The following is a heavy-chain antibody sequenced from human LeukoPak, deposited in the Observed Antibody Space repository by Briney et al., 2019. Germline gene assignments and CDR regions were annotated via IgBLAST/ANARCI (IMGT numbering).Heavy chain of an antibody. CDR2: MNHSGSA. J-gene: IGHJ4*02. CDR1: GGTFSGYY. CDR3: ASVPAGVVVPAARGDYFDY. V-gene: IGHV4-34*01. D-gene: IGHD2-2*01. Sequence: PSETLSLTCAVYGGTFSGYYWSWIRQPPGKGLEWIGEMNHSGSANYNPSLKSRVTISVDTSKNQFSLKLSSVTAADTAVCYGASVPAGVVVPAARGDYFDYWGQGTLVIVSS.